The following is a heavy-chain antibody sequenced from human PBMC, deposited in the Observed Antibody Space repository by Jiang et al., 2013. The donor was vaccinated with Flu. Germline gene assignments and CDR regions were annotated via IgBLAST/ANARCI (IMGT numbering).Heavy chain of an antibody. CDR1: GGSISSGGYS. D-gene: IGHD3-22*01. J-gene: IGHJ4*02. Sequence: GPGLVKPSQTLSLTCAVSGGSISSGGYSWSWIRQPPGKGLEWIGYIYHSGSTYYNPSLKSRVTISVDRSKNQFSLKLSSVTAADTAVYYCARDNYYDSSGSIPFWYWGQGTLVTVSS. V-gene: IGHV4-30-2*01. CDR3: ARDNYYDSSGSIPFWY. CDR2: IYHSGST.